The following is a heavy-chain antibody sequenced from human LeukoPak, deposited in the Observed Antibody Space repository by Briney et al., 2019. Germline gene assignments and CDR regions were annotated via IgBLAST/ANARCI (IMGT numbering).Heavy chain of an antibody. CDR3: ARARFGELCH. J-gene: IGHJ4*02. CDR1: GGSISSYY. CDR2: IYYSGST. V-gene: IGHV4-59*01. Sequence: PSETLSLTCTVSGGSISSYYWSWIRQPPGKGLEWIGYIYYSGSTNYNPSLKSRVTISVDTSKNQFSLKLSSVTAADTAVYYCARARFGELCHWGQGTLVTVSS. D-gene: IGHD3-10*01.